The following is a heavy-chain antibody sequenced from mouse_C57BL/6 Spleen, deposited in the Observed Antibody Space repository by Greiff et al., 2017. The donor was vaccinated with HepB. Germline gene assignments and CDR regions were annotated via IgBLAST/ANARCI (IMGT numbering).Heavy chain of an antibody. CDR1: GYSITSDY. V-gene: IGHV3-8*01. CDR2: ISYSGST. Sequence: EVQRVESGPGLAKPSQTLSLTCSVTGYSITSDYWNWIRKFPGNKLEYMGYISYSGSTYYNPSLKSRISITRDTSKNQYYLQLNSVTTEDTATYYCARSPYYYGSSYHFDYWGQGTTLTVSS. D-gene: IGHD1-1*01. J-gene: IGHJ2*01. CDR3: ARSPYYYGSSYHFDY.